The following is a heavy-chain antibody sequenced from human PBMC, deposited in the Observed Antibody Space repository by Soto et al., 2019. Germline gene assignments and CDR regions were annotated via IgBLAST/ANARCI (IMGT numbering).Heavy chain of an antibody. V-gene: IGHV1-24*01. Sequence: GASVKVSCKVSGYTLTELSMHWVRQAPGKGLEWMGGFDPEDGETIYAQKFQGRVTMTEDTSTDTAYMELSSLRSEDTAVYYCATDLVAVAGTGFDYWGQGTLVTVSS. CDR1: GYTLTELS. CDR2: FDPEDGET. CDR3: ATDLVAVAGTGFDY. D-gene: IGHD6-19*01. J-gene: IGHJ4*02.